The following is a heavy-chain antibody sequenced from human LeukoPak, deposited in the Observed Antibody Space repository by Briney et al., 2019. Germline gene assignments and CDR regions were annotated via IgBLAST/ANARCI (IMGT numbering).Heavy chain of an antibody. Sequence: SETLSLTCTVSGGSISSSSYYWGWIRQPPGKGLEWIGSIYYSGSTYYNPSLKSRVTISVDTSKNQFSLKLSSVTAADTAVYYCARHVTMIVVQSSRRNWFDPWGQGTLVTVSS. D-gene: IGHD3-22*01. V-gene: IGHV4-39*01. CDR1: GGSISSSSYY. CDR2: IYYSGST. J-gene: IGHJ5*02. CDR3: ARHVTMIVVQSSRRNWFDP.